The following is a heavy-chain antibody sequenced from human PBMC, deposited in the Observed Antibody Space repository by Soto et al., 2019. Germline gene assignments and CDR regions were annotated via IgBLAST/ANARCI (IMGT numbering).Heavy chain of an antibody. CDR1: GGSVSSGSYY. Sequence: QVQLQESGPGLVKPSETLSLTCTVSGGSVSSGSYYWSWIRQPPGKGLEWIGYIYYSGSTNYNPSLQSRGTISVDTSKNQFSLKLSSVTAADTAVYYCARDRGTMVRGPYGMDVWGQGTTVTVSS. V-gene: IGHV4-61*01. CDR3: ARDRGTMVRGPYGMDV. J-gene: IGHJ6*02. CDR2: IYYSGST. D-gene: IGHD3-10*01.